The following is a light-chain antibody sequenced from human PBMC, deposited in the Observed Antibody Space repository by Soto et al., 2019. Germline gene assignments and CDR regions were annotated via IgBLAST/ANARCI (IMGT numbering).Light chain of an antibody. V-gene: IGLV1-44*01. CDR3: AAWDDSLNGVV. J-gene: IGLJ2*01. CDR1: SSNIGSNT. Sequence: QSVLTQPPSASGTPGQRVTISCSGSSSNIGSNTVNWYQQLPGTAPKLLIYSNHQRPSGVPDRFSGSKSGTSASLAISGLKSEDEADYYCAAWDDSLNGVVFGGGTQLTVL. CDR2: SNH.